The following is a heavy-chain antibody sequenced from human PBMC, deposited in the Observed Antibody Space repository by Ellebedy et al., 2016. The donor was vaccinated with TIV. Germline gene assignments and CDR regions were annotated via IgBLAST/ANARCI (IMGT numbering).Heavy chain of an antibody. J-gene: IGHJ5*02. CDR2: IYYSGST. V-gene: IGHV4-30-4*01. CDR3: ARVTYYYGSGTTLGGENWFDP. D-gene: IGHD3-10*01. CDR1: GGSISSGDYY. Sequence: SETLSLTXTVSGGSISSGDYYWSWIRQPPGKGLEWIGYIYYSGSTYYNPSLKSRVTISVDTSKNQFSLKLSSVTAADTAVYYCARVTYYYGSGTTLGGENWFDPWGQGTLVTVSS.